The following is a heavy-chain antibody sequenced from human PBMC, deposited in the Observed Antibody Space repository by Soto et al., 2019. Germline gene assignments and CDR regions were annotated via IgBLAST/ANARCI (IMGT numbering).Heavy chain of an antibody. V-gene: IGHV4-59*02. CDR3: ARRGSTWYSWFDP. J-gene: IGHJ5*02. Sequence: PSETLSLTCNGSCAYVTTYYWSWIRQSPGKGLEWIGYISNSGNTNYNPSLKSRVTISLDTSKNHFSLKMRSVTAADTAVYYCARRGSTWYSWFDPWGQGTLVTVSS. CDR1: CAYVTTYY. D-gene: IGHD6-13*01. CDR2: ISNSGNT.